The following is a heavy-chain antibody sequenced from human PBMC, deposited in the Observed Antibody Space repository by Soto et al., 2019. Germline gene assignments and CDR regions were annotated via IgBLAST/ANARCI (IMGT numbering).Heavy chain of an antibody. D-gene: IGHD3-10*01. CDR1: GYTFTGYY. J-gene: IGHJ5*02. CDR3: ARGGYYGSEGNNWFDP. CDR2: INPNSGGT. V-gene: IGHV1-2*04. Sequence: QVQLVQSGAEVKKPGASVKVSCKASGYTFTGYYMHWVRQAPGQGLEWMGWINPNSGGTNYAQKFQGWVTMTRDTSISTAYMELSRLRSDDTAVYYCARGGYYGSEGNNWFDPWGQGTLVTVFS.